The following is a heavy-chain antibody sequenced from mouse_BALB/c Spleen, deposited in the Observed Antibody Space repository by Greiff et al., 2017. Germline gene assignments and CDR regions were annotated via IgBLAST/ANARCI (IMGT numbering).Heavy chain of an antibody. CDR1: GYTFTNYW. V-gene: IGHV1-63*02. Sequence: VKLMESGAELVRPGTSVKISCKASGYTFTNYWLGWVKQRPGHGLEWIGDIYPGGGYTNYNEKFKGKATLTADTSSSTAYMQLSSLTSEDSAVYFCARSDGYYGNYAMDYWGQGTSVTVSS. J-gene: IGHJ4*01. CDR2: IYPGGGYT. CDR3: ARSDGYYGNYAMDY. D-gene: IGHD2-3*01.